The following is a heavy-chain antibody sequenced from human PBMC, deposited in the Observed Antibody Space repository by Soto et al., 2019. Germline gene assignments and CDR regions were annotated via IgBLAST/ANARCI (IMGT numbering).Heavy chain of an antibody. CDR2: ISYDGSNK. J-gene: IGHJ4*02. CDR1: GFTFSSYG. Sequence: GGSLRLSCASSGFTFSSYGMHWVRQAPGKGLEWVAVISYDGSNKYYADSVKGRFTISRDNSKNTLYLQMNSLRAEDTAVYYCAKDRYGDYALFDYWGQGTLVTVSS. D-gene: IGHD4-17*01. V-gene: IGHV3-30*18. CDR3: AKDRYGDYALFDY.